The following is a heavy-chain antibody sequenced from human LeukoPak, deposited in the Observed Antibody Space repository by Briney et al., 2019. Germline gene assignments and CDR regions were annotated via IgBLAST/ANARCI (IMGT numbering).Heavy chain of an antibody. CDR1: GCSFNSYY. J-gene: IGHJ4*02. V-gene: IGHV5-51*01. D-gene: IGHD3-3*01. Sequence: GESLKISCKGSGCSFNSYYIGWVRQMPGKGLEWMGSIYPGDPETRYSPSFEGQVTISLDRSITTAYLQWSSLKASDTAMYYCATGVDFWSGSPYFDFCGQGSLVTVS. CDR2: IYPGDPET. CDR3: ATGVDFWSGSPYFDF.